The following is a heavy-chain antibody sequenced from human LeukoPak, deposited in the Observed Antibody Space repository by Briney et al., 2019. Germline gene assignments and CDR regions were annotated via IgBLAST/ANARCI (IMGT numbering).Heavy chain of an antibody. Sequence: GASVKVSCKASGGTFSSYAISWVRQAPGQGLEWMGGIIPIFGTANYAQKFQGRVTITADESTSTAYMELSSLRSEDTAVYYCVRAYCSSTSCYTQFDYWGQGTLVTVSS. V-gene: IGHV1-69*13. CDR3: VRAYCSSTSCYTQFDY. D-gene: IGHD2-2*02. J-gene: IGHJ4*02. CDR1: GGTFSSYA. CDR2: IIPIFGTA.